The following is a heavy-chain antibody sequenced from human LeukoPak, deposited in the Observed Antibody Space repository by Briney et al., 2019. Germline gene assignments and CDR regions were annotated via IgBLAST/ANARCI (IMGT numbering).Heavy chain of an antibody. CDR3: AKHSSGWPYFDY. V-gene: IGHV3-30*18. CDR1: GFTFSSYG. J-gene: IGHJ4*02. D-gene: IGHD6-19*01. CDR2: TSYDGSNK. Sequence: GGSLRLSCAASGFTFSSYGMHWVRQAPGKGLEWVAVTSYDGSNKKYADSVKGRFTISRDNSKNTMYLQMNSLRAEDTAVYYCAKHSSGWPYFDYWGQGTLVTVSS.